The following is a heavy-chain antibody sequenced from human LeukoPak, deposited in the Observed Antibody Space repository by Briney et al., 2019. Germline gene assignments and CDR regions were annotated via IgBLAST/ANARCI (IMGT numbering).Heavy chain of an antibody. D-gene: IGHD3-10*01. Sequence: SETLSLTCTVSGGSISSSSYYWGWIRQPPGKGLEWIGSIYYSGSTYYNPSLKSRVTISVDTSKNQFSLKLSSVTAADTAVYYCARGRMRSGITMVRGVNWFDPWGQGTLVTVSS. CDR1: GGSISSSSYY. J-gene: IGHJ5*02. V-gene: IGHV4-39*07. CDR2: IYYSGST. CDR3: ARGRMRSGITMVRGVNWFDP.